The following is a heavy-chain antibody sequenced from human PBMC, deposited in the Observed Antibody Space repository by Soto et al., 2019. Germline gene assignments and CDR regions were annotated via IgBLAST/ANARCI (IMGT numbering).Heavy chain of an antibody. D-gene: IGHD4-17*01. CDR2: IIPIFGTA. J-gene: IGHJ4*02. V-gene: IGHV1-69*01. CDR3: ARDSTATVTTSELDY. CDR1: GGTFSSYA. Sequence: QVQLVQSGAEVKKPGSSVKVSCKASGGTFSSYAISWVRQAPGQGLEWMGGIIPIFGTANYAQKFQGRVRITEDESTSTAYMELKSLRSEETDVDYGARDSTATVTTSELDYWGQGTLVTVSA.